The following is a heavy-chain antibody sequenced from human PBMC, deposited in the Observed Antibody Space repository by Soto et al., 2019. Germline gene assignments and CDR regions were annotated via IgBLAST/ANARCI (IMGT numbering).Heavy chain of an antibody. CDR2: IYYSGST. V-gene: IGHV4-59*01. CDR1: GGSISSYY. D-gene: IGHD1-20*01. Sequence: QVQLQESGPGLVKPSETLSLTCTVSGGSISSYYWSWIRQPPGKGLEWIGYIYYSGSTNYNPSLKRRVTLSADPSQNPFALKLSSVSAADTAVYYWGRDGLTGTIGLYYYYGMDVWGHGTTVSGSS. J-gene: IGHJ6*02. CDR3: GRDGLTGTIGLYYYYGMDV.